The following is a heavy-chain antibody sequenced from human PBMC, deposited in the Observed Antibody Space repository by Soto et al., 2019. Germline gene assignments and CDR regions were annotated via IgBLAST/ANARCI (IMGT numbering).Heavy chain of an antibody. D-gene: IGHD3-3*01. CDR2: INHSGST. J-gene: IGHJ5*02. CDR3: ARVRPRITIFGVVPTLFDP. CDR1: GGSFSSYY. V-gene: IGHV4-34*01. Sequence: SETLSLTCAVYGGSFSSYYWSWIRQPPGKGLEWIGEINHSGSTNYNPSLKSRVTISVDTSKNQFSLKLSSVTAADTAVYYCARVRPRITIFGVVPTLFDPWGQGTLVTVSS.